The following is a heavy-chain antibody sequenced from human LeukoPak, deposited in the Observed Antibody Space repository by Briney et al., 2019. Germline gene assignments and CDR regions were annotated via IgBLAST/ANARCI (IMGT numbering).Heavy chain of an antibody. CDR2: IRYDGSYK. CDR1: GFTFSSYD. Sequence: PGGSLSLSCAASGFTFSSYDMNWVRQAPGKGLEWVAFIRYDGSYKYYADSVKGRFTISRDNSKNTLYLQMNSLRAEDTAVYYCAAYDFWSGYSAGIGYWGQGTLVTVSS. V-gene: IGHV3-30*02. D-gene: IGHD3-3*01. J-gene: IGHJ4*02. CDR3: AAYDFWSGYSAGIGY.